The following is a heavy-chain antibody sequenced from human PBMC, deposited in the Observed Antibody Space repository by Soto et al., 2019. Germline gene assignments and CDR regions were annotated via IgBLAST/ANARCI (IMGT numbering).Heavy chain of an antibody. D-gene: IGHD1-26*01. CDR1: GSTFTSYG. V-gene: IGHV1-18*01. CDR2: ISAYNGNT. Sequence: QVQLVQSGAEVKKPGASVKVSCKASGSTFTSYGISWVRQAPGQGFEWMRWISAYNGNTHYAQKLQGRVTMTTDTSTSTAYMELRSLGSDDTAVYYCARDAAVGLFDYWGQGTLVTVSS. J-gene: IGHJ4*02. CDR3: ARDAAVGLFDY.